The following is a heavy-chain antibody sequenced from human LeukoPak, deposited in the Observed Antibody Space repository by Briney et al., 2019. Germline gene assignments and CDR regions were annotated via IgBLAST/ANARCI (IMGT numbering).Heavy chain of an antibody. J-gene: IGHJ4*02. V-gene: IGHV4-59*12. CDR2: IYYSGST. D-gene: IGHD7-27*01. CDR1: GGSISSYY. Sequence: SETLSLTCTVSGGSISSYYWSWIRQPPGKGLEWIGYIYYSGSTNYNPSLKSRATISVDTSKNQFSLKLSSVTAADTAVYYCARDSQNWDFDYWGQGTLVTVSS. CDR3: ARDSQNWDFDY.